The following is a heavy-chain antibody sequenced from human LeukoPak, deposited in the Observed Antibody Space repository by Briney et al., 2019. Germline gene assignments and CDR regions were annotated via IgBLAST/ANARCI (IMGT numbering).Heavy chain of an antibody. D-gene: IGHD1-26*01. J-gene: IGHJ4*02. CDR1: GFTFSSYA. CDR3: AKFDNRIVGAASFNY. V-gene: IGHV3-23*01. Sequence: PGGSLRLSCAASGFTFSSYAMSWVRQAPGKGLEWVSAISGSGGSTYYADSVKGRLTISRDNSKNTLYLQMNSLRGEDTAVYYCAKFDNRIVGAASFNYWGQGTLVTVSS. CDR2: ISGSGGST.